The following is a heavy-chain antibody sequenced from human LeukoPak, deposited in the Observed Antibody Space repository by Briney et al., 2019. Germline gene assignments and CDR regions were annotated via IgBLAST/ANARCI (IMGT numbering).Heavy chain of an antibody. CDR3: ARGFVGGGLYYFDY. Sequence: GGSLRLSCAASGFTFSSYWMSWVRQAPGKGLEWVANIKQDGSEKYYVDSVKGRFTISRDNAKNSLYLQMNSLRAEDTAVYYCARGFVGGGLYYFDYWGQGTLVTVSS. V-gene: IGHV3-7*03. CDR1: GFTFSSYW. CDR2: IKQDGSEK. J-gene: IGHJ4*02.